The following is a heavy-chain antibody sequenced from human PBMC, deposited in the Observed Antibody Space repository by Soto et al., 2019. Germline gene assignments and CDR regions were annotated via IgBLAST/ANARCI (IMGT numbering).Heavy chain of an antibody. Sequence: EAQLVESGGGLIQPGGSLRLSCAVSGFTFDDFAMHWVRQAPGKGLEWVSSITWNSGNIDYADSVRGRFTISRDNARDSLYQQMNTLTPEDTALYYCAKDLLKGSRSSTYYHFYGLDVWGQGTTVTVSS. CDR3: AKDLLKGSRSSTYYHFYGLDV. J-gene: IGHJ6*02. CDR2: ITWNSGNI. CDR1: GFTFDDFA. V-gene: IGHV3-9*01. D-gene: IGHD6-6*01.